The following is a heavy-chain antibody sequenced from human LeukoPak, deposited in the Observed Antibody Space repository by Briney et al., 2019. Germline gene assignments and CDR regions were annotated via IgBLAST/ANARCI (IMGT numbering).Heavy chain of an antibody. CDR2: IIPIFGTA. Sequence: ASVKVSCKASGGTFSSYAISWVRQAPGQGLEWMGGIIPIFGTANYAQKFQGRVTITADKSTSTAYMELSSLRSEDTAVYYCARDGRYFDWSPTYYYYYYMDVWGKGTTVTVSS. V-gene: IGHV1-69*06. D-gene: IGHD3-9*01. CDR3: ARDGRYFDWSPTYYYYYYMDV. CDR1: GGTFSSYA. J-gene: IGHJ6*03.